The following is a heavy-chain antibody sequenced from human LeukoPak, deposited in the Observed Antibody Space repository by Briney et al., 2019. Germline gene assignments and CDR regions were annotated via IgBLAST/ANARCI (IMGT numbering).Heavy chain of an antibody. Sequence: SQTLSLTCAMSGDSVSSNSATWNWIRQSPSRGLEWLGRTYYRSKWFNDYAVSVKSRISINPDTSKNQFSLQLDSVTPEDTAVYYCARDPGTVVTLNFDFWGQGTLVTVSS. CDR1: GDSVSSNSAT. CDR2: TYYRSKWFN. CDR3: ARDPGTVVTLNFDF. J-gene: IGHJ4*02. V-gene: IGHV6-1*01. D-gene: IGHD4-23*01.